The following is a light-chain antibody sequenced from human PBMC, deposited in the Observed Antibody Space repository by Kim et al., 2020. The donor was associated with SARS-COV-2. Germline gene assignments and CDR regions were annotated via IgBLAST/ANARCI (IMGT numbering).Light chain of an antibody. CDR3: QAWDSSIWV. V-gene: IGLV3-1*01. CDR2: QDS. CDR1: KLGDKY. J-gene: IGLJ3*02. Sequence: SVSPGQTASITCSGDKLGDKYACCYQQKPGQSPVLVLYQDSKRPSGIPERFSGSNSGNTATLTISGTQAMDEADYYCQAWDSSIWVFGGGTQLTVL.